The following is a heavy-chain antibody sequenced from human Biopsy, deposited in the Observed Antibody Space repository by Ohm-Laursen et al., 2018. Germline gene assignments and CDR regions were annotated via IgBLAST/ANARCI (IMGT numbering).Heavy chain of an antibody. Sequence: GASVKVSCKASGYTFTGYYMHWVRQAPGQGLEWMGWINPNSGGTNYAQKFQGRVTMTRDTSISTAYMELSRLRSDDTAVYYCATITRGATRFPFDYWGQGTLVTVSS. CDR2: INPNSGGT. V-gene: IGHV1-2*02. D-gene: IGHD1-26*01. CDR1: GYTFTGYY. J-gene: IGHJ4*02. CDR3: ATITRGATRFPFDY.